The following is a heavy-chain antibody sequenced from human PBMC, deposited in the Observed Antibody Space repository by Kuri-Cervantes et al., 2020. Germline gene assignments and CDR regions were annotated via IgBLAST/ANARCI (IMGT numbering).Heavy chain of an antibody. D-gene: IGHD3-16*01. V-gene: IGHV3-30*18. J-gene: IGHJ4*02. CDR1: GFTFSSYS. CDR2: ISYDGSNK. CDR3: AKDLHPLRDGYHWGADY. Sequence: GESLKISCAASGFTFSSYSMNWVRQAPGTGLEWVAIISYDGSNKFYADSVKGRSTISRDNSKNTLYLQMNSLRTEDTAVYYCAKDLHPLRDGYHWGADYWGQGTLVTVSS.